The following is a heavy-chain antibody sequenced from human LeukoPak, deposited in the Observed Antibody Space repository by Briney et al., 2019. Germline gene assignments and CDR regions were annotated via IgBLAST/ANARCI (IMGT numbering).Heavy chain of an antibody. Sequence: PSETLSLTCTVSGGSISSYYWSWIRQPPGKGLEWIGYIYYTGSTDYNPSLKSRVAISVDTSKNQFSLKLSSVTAADTAVYYCARGSKAAPGTFDYWGQGTLVTVSS. CDR2: IYYTGST. J-gene: IGHJ4*02. D-gene: IGHD6-13*01. CDR3: ARGSKAAPGTFDY. CDR1: GGSISSYY. V-gene: IGHV4-59*01.